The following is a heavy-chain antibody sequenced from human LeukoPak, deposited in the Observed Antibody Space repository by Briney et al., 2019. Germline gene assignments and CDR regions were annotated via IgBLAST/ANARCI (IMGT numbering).Heavy chain of an antibody. CDR1: GFTFSSCD. CDR3: ARGHPYYYVSGSYTY. D-gene: IGHD3-10*01. CDR2: IYSGGST. V-gene: IGHV3-53*01. Sequence: GRSLRLSCEASGFTFSSCDMHWVRQAPGKGLEWVSVIYSGGSTYYADSVKGRFTISRDNSKNTLYLQMNSLRAEDTAVYYCARGHPYYYVSGSYTYWGQGTLVTVSS. J-gene: IGHJ4*02.